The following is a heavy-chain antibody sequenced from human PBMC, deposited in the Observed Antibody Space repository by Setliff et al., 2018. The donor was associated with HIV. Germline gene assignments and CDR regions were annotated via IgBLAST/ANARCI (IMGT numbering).Heavy chain of an antibody. D-gene: IGHD6-13*01. CDR3: ATDDVAVVGTCDH. CDR2: IYYSGTT. V-gene: IGHV4-59*12. J-gene: IGHJ5*02. Sequence: ETLSLTCTVSGGSISSYYWTWIRQPPGKGLEWIGYIYYSGTTNYNPSLRSRVTISVDTSKNQFSLKLSSVTAADTGVYYCATDDVAVVGTCDHWGQGTLVTVSS. CDR1: GGSISSYY.